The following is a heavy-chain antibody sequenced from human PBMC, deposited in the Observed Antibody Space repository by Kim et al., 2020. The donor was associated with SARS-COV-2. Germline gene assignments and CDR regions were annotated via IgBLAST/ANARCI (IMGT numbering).Heavy chain of an antibody. J-gene: IGHJ3*01. CDR1: GLSFSTYW. CDR3: ARDSSPSLGGTWFDVFDL. Sequence: GGSLRLSCEASGLSFSTYWMTWVRQAPGKGLEWVANIKGDGSVTHYVDSVKGRFTISRDNGKNSLYLQMSGLRPEDTALYYCARDSSPSLGGTWFDVFDLWGRGTLVTVSS. CDR2: IKGDGSVT. V-gene: IGHV3-7*01. D-gene: IGHD6-13*01.